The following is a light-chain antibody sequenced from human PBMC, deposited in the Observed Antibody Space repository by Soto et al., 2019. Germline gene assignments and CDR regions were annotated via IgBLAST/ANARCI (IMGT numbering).Light chain of an antibody. Sequence: QSALIQPPSASGSPGQSVTISCTGTRRDIGGYDFVSWYQQHPGKAPKLMISEVTKRPSGVPDRLSGSKSGNTASLTISGLQSDDEADYYCCSFAGGPNLVFGTGTKLTVL. CDR2: EVT. J-gene: IGLJ1*01. V-gene: IGLV2-8*01. CDR3: CSFAGGPNLV. CDR1: RRDIGGYDF.